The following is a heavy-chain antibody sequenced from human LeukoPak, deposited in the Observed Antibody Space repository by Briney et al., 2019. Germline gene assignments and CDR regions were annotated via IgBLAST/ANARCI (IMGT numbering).Heavy chain of an antibody. V-gene: IGHV3-23*01. CDR2: ISGSGGST. CDR3: AKGGIVGATTVDAFDI. CDR1: GFTFSSYA. J-gene: IGHJ3*02. D-gene: IGHD1-26*01. Sequence: GGSLRLSCAASGFTFSSYAMSWVRQAPGKGLEWVSAISGSGGSTYYADSVKGRFTISRDNSKNTLYLQMNSLSAEDTAVYYCAKGGIVGATTVDAFDIWGQGTMATVSS.